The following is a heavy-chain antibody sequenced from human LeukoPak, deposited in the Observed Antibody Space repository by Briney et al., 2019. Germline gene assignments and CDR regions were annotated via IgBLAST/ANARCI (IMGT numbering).Heavy chain of an antibody. CDR2: ISSSSSYI. D-gene: IGHD6-19*01. CDR3: ARPPYSSGPFDY. J-gene: IGHJ4*02. Sequence: GGSLRLSCAASGFTFSSYSMNWVRQAPGKGLEWVSSISSSSSYIYYADPVKGRFTISRDNAKNSLYLQMNSLRAEDTAVYYCARPPYSSGPFDYWGQGTLVTVSS. CDR1: GFTFSSYS. V-gene: IGHV3-21*01.